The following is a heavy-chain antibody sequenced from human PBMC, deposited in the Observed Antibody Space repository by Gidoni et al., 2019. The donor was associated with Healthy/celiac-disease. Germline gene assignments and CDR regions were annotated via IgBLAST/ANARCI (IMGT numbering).Heavy chain of an antibody. CDR3: AREGGIAAPGRGIDY. V-gene: IGHV4-59*01. CDR1: GGSISSYY. Sequence: QVQLQESGPGLVKPSETLSLTCTVSGGSISSYYWSWLRQPPGKGLEWIGYIYYSGSTNYNPSLKSRVTISVDTSKNQFSLKLSSVTAADTAVYYCAREGGIAAPGRGIDYWGQGTLVTVSS. J-gene: IGHJ4*02. D-gene: IGHD6-13*01. CDR2: IYYSGST.